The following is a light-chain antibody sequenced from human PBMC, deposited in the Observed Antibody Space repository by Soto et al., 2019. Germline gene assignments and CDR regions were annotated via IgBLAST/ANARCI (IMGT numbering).Light chain of an antibody. CDR2: KAS. CDR3: QHSET. CDR1: QSISSW. V-gene: IGKV1-5*03. Sequence: DIQMTQSPSTLSASVGDRVTITCRASQSISSWLAWYQQKPGKAPKLLVYKASSLERGVPSRFSGSGSGTECTLTISSLQPDDFATYYCQHSETFGQGTKVDI. J-gene: IGKJ1*01.